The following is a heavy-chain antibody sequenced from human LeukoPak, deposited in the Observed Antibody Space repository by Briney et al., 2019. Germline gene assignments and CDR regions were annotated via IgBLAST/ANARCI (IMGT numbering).Heavy chain of an antibody. J-gene: IGHJ4*02. V-gene: IGHV3-30-3*01. CDR2: ISYDGSNE. CDR3: ARKRTRGLDY. D-gene: IGHD3-10*01. CDR1: GFTFSSYA. Sequence: PGGSLRLSCAASGFTFSSYAMYWVRQAPGKGLEWVAVISYDGSNEDYADSVKGRFTISRDNSKNTLYLQMNSLRAEDTAVYYCARKRTRGLDYWGQGTLVTVSS.